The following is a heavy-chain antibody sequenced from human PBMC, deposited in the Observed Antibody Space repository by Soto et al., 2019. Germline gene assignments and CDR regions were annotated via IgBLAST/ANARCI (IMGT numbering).Heavy chain of an antibody. J-gene: IGHJ4*02. V-gene: IGHV3-53*04. CDR1: GFTVSSNY. D-gene: IGHD6-19*01. Sequence: GGSLRLSCAASGFTVSSNYMSWVRQAPGKGLQWVSVIYSVGSTYYADSVKGRFTISRHNSKNTLYLQMNSLRAEDTAVYYCATTAVAGTFDYWGQGTLVTVS. CDR3: ATTAVAGTFDY. CDR2: IYSVGST.